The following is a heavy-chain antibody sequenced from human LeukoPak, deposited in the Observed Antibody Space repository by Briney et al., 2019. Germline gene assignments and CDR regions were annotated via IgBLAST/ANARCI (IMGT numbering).Heavy chain of an antibody. D-gene: IGHD3-9*01. CDR2: ISSSRDST. V-gene: IGHV3-23*01. CDR3: AKFRRRLSNDYDSLDS. CDR1: GFTLSTYA. J-gene: IGHJ5*01. Sequence: PGGSLRLSCAASGFTLSTYAMSWVRQAPGKGLEWVALISSSRDSTYYSDSVKGRFTISRDNSKNTIYLQMNSVTDDDTAIYFCAKFRRRLSNDYDSLDSWGHGTLVSVSS.